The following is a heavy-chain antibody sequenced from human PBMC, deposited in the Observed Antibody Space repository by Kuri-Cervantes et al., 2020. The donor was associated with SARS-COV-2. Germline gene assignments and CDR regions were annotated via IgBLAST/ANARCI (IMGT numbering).Heavy chain of an antibody. CDR3: ARDGDYSNYGMYYFDY. V-gene: IGHV1-2*02. Sequence: ASVKVSCKASGYTFTGHYMHWVRQAPGQGLEWMGWINPNSGGTNYAQKFQGRVTMTRDTSTSTVYMELSSLRSEDTAVYYCARDGDYSNYGMYYFDYWGQGTLVTVSS. D-gene: IGHD4-11*01. CDR1: GYTFTGHY. CDR2: INPNSGGT. J-gene: IGHJ4*02.